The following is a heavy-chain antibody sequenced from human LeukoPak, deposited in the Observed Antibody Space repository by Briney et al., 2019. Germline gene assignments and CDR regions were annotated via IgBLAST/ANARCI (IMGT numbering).Heavy chain of an antibody. CDR3: ASSVRKCSSTSCYLPNYYYYYMDV. CDR2: IYTSGST. CDR1: GGSLSSYY. D-gene: IGHD2-2*01. V-gene: IGHV4-4*07. J-gene: IGHJ6*03. Sequence: SETLSLTXTVSGGSLSSYYWSWIRQPAGKGLEWIGRIYTSGSTNYNPSLKSRVTMSVDTSKNQFSLKLSSVTAADTAVYYCASSVRKCSSTSCYLPNYYYYYMDVWGKGTTVTVSS.